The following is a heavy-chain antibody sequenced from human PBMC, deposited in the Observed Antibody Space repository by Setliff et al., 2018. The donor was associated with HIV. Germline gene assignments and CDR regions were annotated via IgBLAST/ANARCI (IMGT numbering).Heavy chain of an antibody. CDR1: GYSISSGYY. CDR2: IYHSGST. D-gene: IGHD2-21*02. V-gene: IGHV4-38-2*01. Sequence: KPSETLSLTCAVSGYSISSGYYWGWIRQPPGKGLEWIGSIYHSGSTYDSPSLKSRVTISVDTSKNQFSLKLSSVTAADTAIYYCARGVLITKRVTQTAGYYYYTDVWGKGTTVTVSS. CDR3: ARGVLITKRVTQTAGYYYYTDV. J-gene: IGHJ6*03.